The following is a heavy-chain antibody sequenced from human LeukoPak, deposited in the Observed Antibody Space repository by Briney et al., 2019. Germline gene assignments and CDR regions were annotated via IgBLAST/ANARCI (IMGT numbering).Heavy chain of an antibody. V-gene: IGHV4-59*01. CDR3: ARTAITMVRGDPYNWFDP. CDR1: GVSISSYY. J-gene: IGHJ5*02. CDR2: IYYSGST. Sequence: SETLSLTCTVSGVSISSYYWSWIRQPPGKGLEWIGYIYYSGSTNYNPSLKSRVTISVDTSKNQFSLKLSSMTAADTAVYYCARTAITMVRGDPYNWFDPWGQGTLVTVSS. D-gene: IGHD3-10*01.